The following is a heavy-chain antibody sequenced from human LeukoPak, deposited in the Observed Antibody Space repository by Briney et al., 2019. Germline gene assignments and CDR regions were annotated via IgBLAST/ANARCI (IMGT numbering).Heavy chain of an antibody. V-gene: IGHV4-59*01. D-gene: IGHD3-16*02. CDR3: ARGDGDYVWGSYRYYFDY. CDR2: IYYSGST. J-gene: IGHJ4*02. Sequence: SETLSLTCTVSGGSISSYYWSWIRQPPGKGLEWIGYIYYSGSTNYNPSLKSRVTISVDTSKNQFSLKLSSVTAADTAVYYCARGDGDYVWGSYRYYFDYWGQGTLVTVSS. CDR1: GGSISSYY.